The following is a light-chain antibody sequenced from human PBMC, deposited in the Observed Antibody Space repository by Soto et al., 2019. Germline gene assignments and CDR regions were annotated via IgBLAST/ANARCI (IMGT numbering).Light chain of an antibody. CDR3: QHYDNWPIT. Sequence: EIVMTQSPATLSVSPGERATLSCRASQSISRNLAWYQQKPGQAPRLLIYAASTRATGLPARFSGSGSGTEFTLTISSLQSEDFAIYYCQHYDNWPITFGQGTRLEIK. CDR1: QSISRN. V-gene: IGKV3-15*01. J-gene: IGKJ5*01. CDR2: AAS.